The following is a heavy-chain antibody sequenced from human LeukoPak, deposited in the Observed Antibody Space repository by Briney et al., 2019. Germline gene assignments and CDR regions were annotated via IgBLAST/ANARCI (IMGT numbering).Heavy chain of an antibody. CDR3: ARDAGYSSSWDGGGYYYYGMDV. CDR2: INAYNGNT. CDR1: GYTFTSYG. D-gene: IGHD6-13*01. J-gene: IGHJ6*02. Sequence: ASVKVSCKASGYTFTSYGISWVRQAPGQGLEWMGWINAYNGNTNYAQKLQGRVTMTTDTSTSTAYMELTSLRSDDTAVYYCARDAGYSSSWDGGGYYYYGMDVWGQGTTVTVSS. V-gene: IGHV1-18*01.